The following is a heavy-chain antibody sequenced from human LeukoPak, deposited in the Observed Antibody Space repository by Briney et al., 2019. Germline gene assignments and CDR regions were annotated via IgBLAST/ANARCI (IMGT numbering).Heavy chain of an antibody. D-gene: IGHD3-10*01. V-gene: IGHV3-30*02. Sequence: PGGSLRLSCAASGFGFSSFGMHWVRQAPDKGLDWVAYIRNDASKTYYAESVKGRFTISRDNSKNMVFLQMNSLRSEDTALYYCAERAGSAWSAGVWGQGTLVTVSS. CDR1: GFGFSSFG. CDR3: AERAGSAWSAGV. J-gene: IGHJ4*02. CDR2: IRNDASKT.